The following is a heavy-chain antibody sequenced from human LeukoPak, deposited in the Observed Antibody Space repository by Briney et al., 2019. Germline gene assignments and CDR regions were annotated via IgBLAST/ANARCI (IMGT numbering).Heavy chain of an antibody. J-gene: IGHJ4*02. CDR1: GFTFSNYA. D-gene: IGHD6-19*01. CDR2: ISRNGAHP. Sequence: HPGGFLRLSCAATGFTFSNYAMSWVRQAPGKGLEWVSVISRNGAHPYYIDSVRDRFTVSRDNSKNIMYLQMNSLRAEDAALYYCTTPEDSGWYNHWGQGTLVTVSS. V-gene: IGHV3-23*01. CDR3: TTPEDSGWYNH.